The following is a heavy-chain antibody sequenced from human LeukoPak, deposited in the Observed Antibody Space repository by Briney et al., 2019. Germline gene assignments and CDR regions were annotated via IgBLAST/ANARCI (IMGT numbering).Heavy chain of an antibody. D-gene: IGHD3-3*01. Sequence: GGSLRLSCAASGFTFSSYWMHWVRQAPGKGLVWVSRINSDGSSTSYADSVKGRFTISRDNAKNTLYLQMNSLRAEDTAVYYCARDPYDSWSGYGYYFDYWGQGTLVTVSS. V-gene: IGHV3-74*01. J-gene: IGHJ4*02. CDR2: INSDGSST. CDR1: GFTFSSYW. CDR3: ARDPYDSWSGYGYYFDY.